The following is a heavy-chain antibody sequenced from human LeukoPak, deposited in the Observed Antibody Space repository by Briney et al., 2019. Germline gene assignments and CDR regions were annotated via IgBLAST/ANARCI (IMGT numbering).Heavy chain of an antibody. V-gene: IGHV4-39*01. Sequence: SETLSLTCTVSGVSTTNGIYYWAWIRQPPGKGLEWIGSVHNVGSTYYNLSLRSRVTMSIDTSKNQFSLRLNSVTAADTAVYYCARHAEYNSGWHFYLDHWGQGILVTASS. D-gene: IGHD6-19*01. CDR3: ARHAEYNSGWHFYLDH. J-gene: IGHJ4*02. CDR1: GVSTTNGIYY. CDR2: VHNVGST.